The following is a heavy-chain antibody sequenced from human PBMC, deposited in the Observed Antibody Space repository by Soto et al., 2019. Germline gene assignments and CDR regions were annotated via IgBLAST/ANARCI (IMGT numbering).Heavy chain of an antibody. J-gene: IGHJ3*01. V-gene: IGHV3-74*01. Sequence: EVQLVESGGGLVRPGGSLRLSCAASGFTFSYYWMHWVRQAPGKGLVWVSRIHSDGSSTTYADFVKGRFIISRDNARNAVDLQMNGGRVEDTAVYYCARGDRGAFDLWGQGAVVTVSS. CDR2: IHSDGSST. CDR1: GFTFSYYW. CDR3: ARGDRGAFDL. D-gene: IGHD1-26*01.